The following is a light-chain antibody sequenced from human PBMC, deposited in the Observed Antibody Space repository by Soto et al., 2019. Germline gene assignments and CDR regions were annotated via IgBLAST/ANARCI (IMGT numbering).Light chain of an antibody. CDR1: QSVGSD. Sequence: EIVMTQSPATLSVSPGARATLSCSASQSVGSDLVWYLQKPGQAPRLLIYGASNRATGVPDRFSGSGSGTVFTLTISSLQPDDFATYYCQHYKMYSPWTFGQGTKV. J-gene: IGKJ1*01. V-gene: IGKV3-15*01. CDR2: GAS. CDR3: QHYKMYSPWT.